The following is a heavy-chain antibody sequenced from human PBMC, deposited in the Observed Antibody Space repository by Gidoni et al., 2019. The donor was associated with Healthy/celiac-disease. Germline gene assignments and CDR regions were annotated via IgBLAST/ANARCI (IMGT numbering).Heavy chain of an antibody. CDR2: ISYDGSNK. V-gene: IGHV3-30*04. CDR1: GFTFSSYA. CDR3: ATGGRYFDWLLNY. Sequence: QVQLVESGGGVVQPGRSLRLSCAASGFTFSSYAMHWVRQAPGKGLEWVAVISYDGSNKYYADSVKGRFTISRDNSKNTLYLQMNSLRAEDTAVYYCATGGRYFDWLLNYWGQGTLVTVSS. J-gene: IGHJ4*02. D-gene: IGHD3-9*01.